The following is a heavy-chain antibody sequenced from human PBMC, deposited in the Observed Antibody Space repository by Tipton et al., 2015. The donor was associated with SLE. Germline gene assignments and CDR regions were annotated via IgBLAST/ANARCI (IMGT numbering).Heavy chain of an antibody. D-gene: IGHD5-18*01. CDR3: ARISVDTTMAQRVDYGMDV. Sequence: TLSLTCTVSGGSITSSSYYWGWIRQPPGKGLEWIGSIYYSGSTYYNPSLKSRVTISVDTPKNQFSLKLTSVTAADTAVYYCARISVDTTMAQRVDYGMDVWGQGTTVTVSS. J-gene: IGHJ6*02. CDR2: IYYSGST. CDR1: GGSITSSSYY. V-gene: IGHV4-39*07.